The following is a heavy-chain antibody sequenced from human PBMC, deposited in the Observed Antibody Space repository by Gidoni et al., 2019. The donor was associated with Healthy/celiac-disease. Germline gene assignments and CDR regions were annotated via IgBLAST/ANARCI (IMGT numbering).Heavy chain of an antibody. CDR1: GYTFTTYY. CDR2: INPSGGST. D-gene: IGHD3-22*01. J-gene: IGHJ3*02. CDR3: ARGIVVVPNASRFWAFDI. Sequence: QVQLVQSGAEVKKPGASVRASCKASGYTFTTYYMHWVRQAPGQGLEWMGIINPSGGSTSYAQKFQGRVTMTRDTSTSTVYMELSSLRSEDTAVYYCARGIVVVPNASRFWAFDIWGQGTMVTVSS. V-gene: IGHV1-46*01.